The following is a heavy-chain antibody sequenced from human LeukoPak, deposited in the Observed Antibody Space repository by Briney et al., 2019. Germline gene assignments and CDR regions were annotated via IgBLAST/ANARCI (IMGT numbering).Heavy chain of an antibody. D-gene: IGHD2-15*01. CDR2: MNPNSGNT. J-gene: IGHJ6*03. CDR1: GYTFTSYD. Sequence: ASVKVSCKASGYTFTSYDINWVRQATGHGLEWMGWMNPNSGNTGYAQKFQGRVTITRNTSISTAYMELSSLRSEDTAVYYCARGLGGYCYGLHFGGGSCYAGSYYMDVWGKGTTVTVSS. CDR3: ARGLGGYCYGLHFGGGSCYAGSYYMDV. V-gene: IGHV1-8*03.